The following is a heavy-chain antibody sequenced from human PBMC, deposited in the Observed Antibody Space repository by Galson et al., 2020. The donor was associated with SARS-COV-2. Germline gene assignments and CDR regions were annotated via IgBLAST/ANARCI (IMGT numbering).Heavy chain of an antibody. J-gene: IGHJ6*03. Sequence: ASVKVSCKASGYTFTSYGISWVRQAPGQGLEWMGWISAYTGNTNYAQKLQGRVTITTDTSTSTAYMELRSLRSDDTAVYYCARDGNLWDTAMVSSDYYMDVWGEGTTVTVSS. CDR1: GYTFTSYG. CDR2: ISAYTGNT. D-gene: IGHD5-18*01. V-gene: IGHV1-18*04. CDR3: ARDGNLWDTAMVSSDYYMDV.